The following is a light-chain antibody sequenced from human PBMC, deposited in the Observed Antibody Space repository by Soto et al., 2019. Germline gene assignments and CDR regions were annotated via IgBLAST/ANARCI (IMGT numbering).Light chain of an antibody. Sequence: EIVLTQSPGTLSLSPGERATLSCRASQSVSSSSYLAWYQQKPGQAPRLLIYGASSRATGIPDRFSGSRSGTDFTLTISRLEPEDFAVYYCQQYGSAPSYTFGQGTKLEIK. CDR2: GAS. J-gene: IGKJ2*01. V-gene: IGKV3-20*01. CDR3: QQYGSAPSYT. CDR1: QSVSSSSY.